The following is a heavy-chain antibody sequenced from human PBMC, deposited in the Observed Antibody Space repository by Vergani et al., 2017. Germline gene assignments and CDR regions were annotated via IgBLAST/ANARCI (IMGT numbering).Heavy chain of an antibody. CDR2: IYYSGST. D-gene: IGHD3-16*01. V-gene: IGHV4-59*01. CDR1: GGSISSYY. Sequence: QVQLQESGPGLVKPSETLSLTCTVSGGSISSYYWSWIRQPPGKGLEWSGYIYYSGSTNYNPPLKSRVTIAVDTSKNQFSLKMSSVTAADTAVYYCAREVGYAGADWFDPWGQGTLVTVSS. J-gene: IGHJ5*02. CDR3: AREVGYAGADWFDP.